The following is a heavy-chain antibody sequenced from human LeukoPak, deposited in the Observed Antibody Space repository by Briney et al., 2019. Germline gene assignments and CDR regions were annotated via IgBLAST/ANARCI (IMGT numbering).Heavy chain of an antibody. D-gene: IGHD3-3*01. CDR3: ARDGVHYDSWSGYYTAAFDI. CDR1: GFTFSSYE. CDR2: ISSSGSTI. V-gene: IGHV3-48*03. J-gene: IGHJ3*02. Sequence: GGSLRLSCAASGFTFSSYEMNWVRQAPGKGLEWVSYISSSGSTIYYADSVKGRFTISRDNAKNSLYLQMNSLRAEDTAVYYCARDGVHYDSWSGYYTAAFDIWGQGTMVTVSS.